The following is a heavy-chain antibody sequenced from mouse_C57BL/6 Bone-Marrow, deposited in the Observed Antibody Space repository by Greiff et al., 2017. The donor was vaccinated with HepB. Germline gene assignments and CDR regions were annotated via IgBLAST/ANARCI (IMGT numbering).Heavy chain of an antibody. V-gene: IGHV1-62-2*01. CDR3: ARHEDLYYYGSSYYAMDY. Sequence: QVQLQQPGAELVKPGASVKVSCKASGYTFTEYTIHWVKQRSGQGLEWIGWFYPGSGSIKYNEKFKDKATLTADKSSSTVYMELSRLTSEDSAVYFCARHEDLYYYGSSYYAMDYWGQGTSVTVSS. J-gene: IGHJ4*01. CDR2: FYPGSGSI. CDR1: GYTFTEYT. D-gene: IGHD1-1*01.